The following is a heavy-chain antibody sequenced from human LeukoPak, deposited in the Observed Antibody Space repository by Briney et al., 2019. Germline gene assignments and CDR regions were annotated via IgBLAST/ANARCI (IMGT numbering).Heavy chain of an antibody. Sequence: SVKVSCKASGGTFSIYAISWVRQAPGQGREWMGRIIPILGIANYAQKFQGRVTITADKSTSTAHMELSSLRSEDTAVYYCARDGPPYCSGGSCYVDYWGQGTLVTVSS. D-gene: IGHD2-15*01. CDR1: GGTFSIYA. CDR3: ARDGPPYCSGGSCYVDY. CDR2: IIPILGIA. J-gene: IGHJ4*02. V-gene: IGHV1-69*04.